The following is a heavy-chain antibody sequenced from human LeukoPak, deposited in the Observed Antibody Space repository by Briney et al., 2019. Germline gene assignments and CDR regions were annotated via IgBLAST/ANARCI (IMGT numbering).Heavy chain of an antibody. V-gene: IGHV3-21*01. CDR3: ARDKAGYGYFDY. CDR2: ISSSSSYI. J-gene: IGHJ4*02. Sequence: PGGSLTLSCAASGLTFSSYRMNWVRQAPEKWLEWDSSISSSSSYIYYADSVKGRFTISRDNAKNSLYLQMNSLRAEDTAVYYCARDKAGYGYFDYWGQGTLVTVSS. D-gene: IGHD5-18*01. CDR1: GLTFSSYR.